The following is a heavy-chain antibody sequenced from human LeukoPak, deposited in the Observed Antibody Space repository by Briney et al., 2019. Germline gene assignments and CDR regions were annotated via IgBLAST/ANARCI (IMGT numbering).Heavy chain of an antibody. Sequence: GGSLRLSCAASGFIFSSYGMHWVRQAPGKGLEWVAVIWYDGSNKYYADSVKGRFTISRDNSKNTLYLQMHSLRAEDTAAYYCARDLRFGESIHLGYWGQGTLVTVSS. D-gene: IGHD3-10*01. CDR3: ARDLRFGESIHLGY. V-gene: IGHV3-33*01. CDR1: GFIFSSYG. CDR2: IWYDGSNK. J-gene: IGHJ4*02.